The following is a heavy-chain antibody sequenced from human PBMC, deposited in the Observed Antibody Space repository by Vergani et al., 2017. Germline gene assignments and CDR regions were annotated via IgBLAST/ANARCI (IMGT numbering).Heavy chain of an antibody. CDR3: ARAGNYYYYYGMDV. CDR2: IWYDGSNK. D-gene: IGHD1-14*01. Sequence: VQLLESGGGLVQPGGSLRLSCAASGFTFSSYAMSWVRQAPGKGLEWVAVIWYDGSNKYYADSVKGRFTISRDNSKNTLYLQMNSLRAEDTAVYYCARAGNYYYYYGMDVWGQGTTVTVSS. J-gene: IGHJ6*02. CDR1: GFTFSSYA. V-gene: IGHV3-33*08.